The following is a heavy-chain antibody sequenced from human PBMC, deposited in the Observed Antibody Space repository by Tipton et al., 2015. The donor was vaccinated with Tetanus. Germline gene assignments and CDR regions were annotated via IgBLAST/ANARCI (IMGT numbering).Heavy chain of an antibody. CDR3: ARGGNECGDPPDY. Sequence: TLSLTCAVSGISIGSANYYWSWIRHHPRKGLEWIGYIYYRGSIHYNPSLQSRVFISWDTSANQFSLKLNSVTAADTAVYYCARGGNECGDPPDYWGRGTLVTVSS. CDR2: IYYRGSI. D-gene: IGHD4-17*01. J-gene: IGHJ4*02. CDR1: GISIGSANYY. V-gene: IGHV4-31*11.